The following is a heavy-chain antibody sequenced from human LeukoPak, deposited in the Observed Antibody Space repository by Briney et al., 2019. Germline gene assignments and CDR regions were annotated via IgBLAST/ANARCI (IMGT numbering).Heavy chain of an antibody. J-gene: IGHJ4*02. CDR2: INPNSGGT. CDR1: GYTFTDYY. Sequence: GASVTVSCKASGYTFTDYYIHWVRQAPGQGLEWMGRINPNSGGTNFAQKFQGRVTMTRDTSVSTAYMELTRLRSDDTAVYYCVRDFERPDFWGQGTLVTVSS. V-gene: IGHV1-2*06. CDR3: VRDFERPDF.